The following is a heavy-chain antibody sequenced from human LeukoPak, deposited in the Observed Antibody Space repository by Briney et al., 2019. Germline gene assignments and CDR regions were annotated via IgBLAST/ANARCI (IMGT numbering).Heavy chain of an antibody. V-gene: IGHV3-48*04. CDR3: ARENSYDAFDI. CDR1: GFTFSSYS. J-gene: IGHJ3*02. Sequence: PGGSLRLSCAASGFTFSSYSMNWVRQAPGKGLEWVSYISSSSSTIYYADSVKGRFTISRDNAKNSLYLQMNSLRAEDTAVYYCARENSYDAFDIWGQGTMVTVSS. CDR2: ISSSSSTI.